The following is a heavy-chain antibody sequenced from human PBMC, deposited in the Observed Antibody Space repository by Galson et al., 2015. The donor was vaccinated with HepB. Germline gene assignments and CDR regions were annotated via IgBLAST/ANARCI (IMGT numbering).Heavy chain of an antibody. V-gene: IGHV3-23*01. CDR2: ISGSGGST. Sequence: SLRLSCAASGFTFSSYAMSWVRQAPGKGQEWVSAISGSGGSTYYADSVKGRFTISRDNSKNTLYLQMNSLRAEDTAVYYCAKENWAVAGTRNYGMDVWGQGTTVTVSS. CDR3: AKENWAVAGTRNYGMDV. D-gene: IGHD6-19*01. J-gene: IGHJ6*02. CDR1: GFTFSSYA.